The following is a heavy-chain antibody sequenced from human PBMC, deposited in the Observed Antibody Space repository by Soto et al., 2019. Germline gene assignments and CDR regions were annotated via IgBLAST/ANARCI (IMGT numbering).Heavy chain of an antibody. CDR3: AREVIPLTTDWYFDL. J-gene: IGHJ2*01. D-gene: IGHD4-17*01. V-gene: IGHV4-30-4*01. Sequence: QLQLRESGPGLVKPSETLSLTCTVSGGSISGGVGGLYYWSWIRQPPGKGLEWIGYIYDSGSTHYNPPLKRRVTISVDTSKNQFSLRLSSVTAADTAVYYCAREVIPLTTDWYFDLWGRGTLVTVSS. CDR1: GGSISGGVGGLYY. CDR2: IYDSGST.